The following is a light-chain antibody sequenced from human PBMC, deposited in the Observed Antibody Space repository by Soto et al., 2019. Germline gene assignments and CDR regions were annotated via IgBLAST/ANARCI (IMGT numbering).Light chain of an antibody. CDR1: QDISNL. J-gene: IGKJ3*01. CDR3: QKYDSAPDT. CDR2: AAS. V-gene: IGKV1-27*01. Sequence: DIQMTQSPSSLSGSVGDRVTITCRASQDISNLLAWYQQMPGKVPKLLLYAASTLQSGVPSRFSGSGSGTDFALTISSLQPEDVATYYCQKYDSAPDTFGPGTKVDLK.